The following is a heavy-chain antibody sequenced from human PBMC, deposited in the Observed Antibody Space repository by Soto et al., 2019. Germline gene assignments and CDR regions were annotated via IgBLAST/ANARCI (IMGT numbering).Heavy chain of an antibody. Sequence: ASVKVSCKASGYTFTSYDINWVRQATGQGLEWMGWMNPNSGNTGYAQKFQGRVTMTRNTSISTAYMELSSLRSEDTAVYYCARVYDILTGYTLDYWGQGTLVTVSS. CDR2: MNPNSGNT. CDR1: GYTFTSYD. J-gene: IGHJ4*02. D-gene: IGHD3-9*01. V-gene: IGHV1-8*01. CDR3: ARVYDILTGYTLDY.